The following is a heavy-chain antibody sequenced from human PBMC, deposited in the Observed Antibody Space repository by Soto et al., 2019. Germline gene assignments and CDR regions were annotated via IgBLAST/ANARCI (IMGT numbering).Heavy chain of an antibody. CDR1: GGTFSSYA. V-gene: IGHV1-69*13. Sequence: ASVKVSCKASGGTFSSYAISWVRQAPGQGLEWMGGIIPIFGTANYAQKLQGRVTITADESTSTAYMELSSLRSEDTAVYYCAHEGGAAAGTSYYYYYYGMDVWGQGTTVTVSS. J-gene: IGHJ6*02. CDR2: IIPIFGTA. CDR3: AHEGGAAAGTSYYYYYYGMDV. D-gene: IGHD6-13*01.